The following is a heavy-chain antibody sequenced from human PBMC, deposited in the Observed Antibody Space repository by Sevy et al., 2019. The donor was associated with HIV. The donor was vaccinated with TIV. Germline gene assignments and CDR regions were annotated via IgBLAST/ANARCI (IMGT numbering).Heavy chain of an antibody. Sequence: SETLSLTCTVSGGSISSYYWSWIRQPPGKGLEWIGYIYYSGSTNYNPSLKSRVTISVDTSKNQFSLKLSSVTAADTAVYYCARHGSGYCSSTSCYKYGFDYWGQGTLVTVSS. CDR3: ARHGSGYCSSTSCYKYGFDY. V-gene: IGHV4-59*01. CDR2: IYYSGST. D-gene: IGHD2-2*02. J-gene: IGHJ4*02. CDR1: GGSISSYY.